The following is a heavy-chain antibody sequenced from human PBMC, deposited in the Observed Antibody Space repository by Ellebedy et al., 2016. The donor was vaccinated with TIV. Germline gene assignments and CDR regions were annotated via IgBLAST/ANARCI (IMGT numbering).Heavy chain of an antibody. V-gene: IGHV1-18*04. Sequence: ASVKVSCKASGYTFSIYGISWARQAPGQGLEWMGWISPYNGNTNYAQKIQDRFTMTTGTFPDTAYMELRSLRSDDTAVYYCARTQVGATSGDYWGQGTLVTVSS. CDR3: ARTQVGATSGDY. CDR1: GYTFSIYG. D-gene: IGHD1-26*01. J-gene: IGHJ4*02. CDR2: ISPYNGNT.